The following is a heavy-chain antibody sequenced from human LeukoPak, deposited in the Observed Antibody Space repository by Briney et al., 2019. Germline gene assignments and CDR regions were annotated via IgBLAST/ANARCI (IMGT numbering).Heavy chain of an antibody. J-gene: IGHJ3*02. Sequence: PGGSLRLSCAASGFTFSSYSMNWVRQAPGKGLEWVSSISSSSSYIYYAVSVKGRFTISRDNAKNSLYLQMNSLRAEDTAVYYCARAQSSSWVRDAFDIWGQGTMVTVSS. CDR1: GFTFSSYS. D-gene: IGHD6-13*01. CDR3: ARAQSSSWVRDAFDI. V-gene: IGHV3-21*01. CDR2: ISSSSSYI.